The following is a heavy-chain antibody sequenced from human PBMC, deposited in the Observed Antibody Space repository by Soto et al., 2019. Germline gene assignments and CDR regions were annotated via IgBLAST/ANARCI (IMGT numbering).Heavy chain of an antibody. J-gene: IGHJ4*02. Sequence: DVQLVESGGDLVKPGGSLRLSCAASGFAFSDASMSWVRQAPGKGLEWVGRIKTKSSGGTTDYAAPVKGRFTISRDDSKNTVYLQMDSLKAEDTAAYSCTPLASGHYGYDFWGQGTLVTVSS. CDR1: GFAFSDAS. V-gene: IGHV3-15*01. D-gene: IGHD3-3*01. CDR3: TPLASGHYGYDF. CDR2: IKTKSSGGTT.